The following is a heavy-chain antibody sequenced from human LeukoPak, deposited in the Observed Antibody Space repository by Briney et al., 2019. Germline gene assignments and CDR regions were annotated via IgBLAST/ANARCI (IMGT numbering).Heavy chain of an antibody. V-gene: IGHV3-7*01. CDR3: ARLREIPVFGVVTKSTSYFDY. J-gene: IGHJ4*02. CDR2: IKQDRSEK. CDR1: GFTFTNYW. D-gene: IGHD3-3*01. Sequence: SGGSLRLSCAASGFTFTNYWMSWVRQAPGKGLELVANIKQDRSEKYYVDSVKGRFTISRDNAKNSLYLQMNSLRAEDTAVYYRARLREIPVFGVVTKSTSYFDYWGQGTLVTVSS.